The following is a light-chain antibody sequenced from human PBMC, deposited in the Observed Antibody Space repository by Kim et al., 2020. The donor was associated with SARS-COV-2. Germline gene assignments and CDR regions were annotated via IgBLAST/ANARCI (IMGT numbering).Light chain of an antibody. J-gene: IGLJ1*01. CDR2: DVS. CDR1: SRDVGGYNY. V-gene: IGLV2-14*03. Sequence: QSITISCTGTSRDVGGYNYVSWYQQHPGKAPQLMIYDVSNRPSGVSNRFSGSKSGNTASLTISGLQTEDEADYYCTSYRSGSTYVFGIGTKVTVL. CDR3: TSYRSGSTYV.